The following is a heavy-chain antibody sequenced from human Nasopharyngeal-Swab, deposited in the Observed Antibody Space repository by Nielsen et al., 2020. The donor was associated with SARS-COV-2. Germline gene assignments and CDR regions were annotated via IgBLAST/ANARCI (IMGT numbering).Heavy chain of an antibody. CDR2: IYTSGST. V-gene: IGHV4-61*02. CDR3: ARVTGYSSGWRGFDY. CDR1: GGSISSGSYY. J-gene: IGHJ4*02. D-gene: IGHD6-19*01. Sequence: SETLSLTCTVSGGSISSGSYYWSWIRQPAGKGLEWIGRIYTSGSTNYNPSPKSRVTISVDTSKNQFSLKLSSVTAADTAVYYCARVTGYSSGWRGFDYWGQGTLVTVSS.